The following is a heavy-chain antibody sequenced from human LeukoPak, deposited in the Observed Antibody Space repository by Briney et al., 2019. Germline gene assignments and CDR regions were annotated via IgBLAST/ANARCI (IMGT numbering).Heavy chain of an antibody. D-gene: IGHD1-26*01. J-gene: IGHJ3*02. Sequence: SETLSLTCAVYGGSFSGYYWSWIRQPPGKGLEWIGEINHSGSTNYNPSLKSRVTISVDTSKNQFSLKLSSVTAADTAVYYCARAWELPSAFDIWGQGTMVTVSS. CDR3: ARAWELPSAFDI. CDR1: GGSFSGYY. CDR2: INHSGST. V-gene: IGHV4-34*01.